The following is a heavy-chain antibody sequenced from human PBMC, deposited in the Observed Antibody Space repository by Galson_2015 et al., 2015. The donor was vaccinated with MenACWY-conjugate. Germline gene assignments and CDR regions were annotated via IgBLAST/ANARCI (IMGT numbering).Heavy chain of an antibody. CDR3: ARHLRGSDPSGLGGFDL. Sequence: LSLTCTVSGDFDTSNYYWGWIRQPPGKGLEWIGSFHHSGSAYYNPSLQSRVTTSVDTSKRQLFLKLISVTAADASIYYCARHLRGSDPSGLGGFDLWGQGRMVTVSS. CDR2: FHHSGSA. CDR1: GDFDTSNYY. V-gene: IGHV4-39*01. D-gene: IGHD3-16*01. J-gene: IGHJ3*01.